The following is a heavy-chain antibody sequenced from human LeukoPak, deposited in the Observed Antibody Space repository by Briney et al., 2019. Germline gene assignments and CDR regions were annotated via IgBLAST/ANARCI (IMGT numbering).Heavy chain of an antibody. V-gene: IGHV3-48*01. CDR1: GFTFISYA. J-gene: IGHJ4*02. D-gene: IGHD3-22*01. Sequence: GGSLRLSCAASGFTFISYAIHWVRQAPGKGLEWVSYISSSSSTIYYADSVKGRSTISRDNAKNSLYLQMNSLRAEDTAVYYCARVLHRRNYDSSVYYGYWGQGTLVTVSS. CDR2: ISSSSSTI. CDR3: ARVLHRRNYDSSVYYGY.